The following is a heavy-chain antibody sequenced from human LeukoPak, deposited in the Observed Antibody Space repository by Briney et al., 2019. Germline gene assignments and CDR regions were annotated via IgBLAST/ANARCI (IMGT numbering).Heavy chain of an antibody. J-gene: IGHJ4*02. CDR3: ARHALTSAHRYATDY. V-gene: IGHV4-39*01. CDR2: IYYSGST. D-gene: IGHD2-8*01. Sequence: SETLSLTCTVSGGSISSSSYYWGWIRQPPGKGLEWIGSIYYSGSTYYNPSLKSRVIISVDTSKNQFSLKLSSVTAADTAVHYCARHALTSAHRYATDYWGQGTLVTVSS. CDR1: GGSISSSSYY.